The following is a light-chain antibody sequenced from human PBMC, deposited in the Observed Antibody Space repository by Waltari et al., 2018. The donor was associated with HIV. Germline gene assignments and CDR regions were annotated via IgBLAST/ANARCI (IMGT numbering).Light chain of an antibody. J-gene: IGLJ3*02. CDR2: KDT. Sequence: SYELTQPPSVSVSPEQTARITGSGDALPTQYANRYRQRPGQAPVLVIYKDTERPSWIPERFSGSSSGTTVTLTISGVQAEDEADYYCQSADSSGTYVVFGGGTKLTVL. CDR1: ALPTQY. V-gene: IGLV3-25*03. CDR3: QSADSSGTYVV.